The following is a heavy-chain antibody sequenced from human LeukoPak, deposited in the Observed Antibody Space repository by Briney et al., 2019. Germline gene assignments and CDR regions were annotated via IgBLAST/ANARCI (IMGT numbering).Heavy chain of an antibody. V-gene: IGHV3-7*03. J-gene: IGHJ4*02. Sequence: GGSLRLSCAVSGFTFSSYWMSWVRQAPGKGLEWVANIKQDGSEKYYVDSVKGRFTISRDNAKNSLYLQMNSLRAEDTAVYYCARVRGPYSSGWYYFDYWGQRTLVTVSS. CDR3: ARVRGPYSSGWYYFDY. CDR1: GFTFSSYW. D-gene: IGHD6-19*01. CDR2: IKQDGSEK.